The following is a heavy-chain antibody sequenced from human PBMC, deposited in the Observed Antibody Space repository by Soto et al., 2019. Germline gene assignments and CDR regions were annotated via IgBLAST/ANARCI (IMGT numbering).Heavy chain of an antibody. CDR1: GFALGDYY. D-gene: IGHD1-26*01. CDR3: ARELSGNYFTVDL. CDR2: ISKTGSSM. Sequence: QVQLVESGGDLVNPGGSLRLSCAASGFALGDYYMSWIRQAPGKGLEWVSYISKTGSSMHHVDSVKGRFTISRDNAKNSLYLQMNSLRAEDTAVYYCARELSGNYFTVDLWGPGTRVTVSS. V-gene: IGHV3-11*01. J-gene: IGHJ6*01.